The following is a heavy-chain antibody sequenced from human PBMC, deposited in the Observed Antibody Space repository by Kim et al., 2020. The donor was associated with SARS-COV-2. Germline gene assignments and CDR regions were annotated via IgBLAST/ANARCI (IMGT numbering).Heavy chain of an antibody. J-gene: IGHJ4*02. CDR1: GYVLSKYW. CDR2: IFPGDSDA. CDR3: ASYNSTVSFDH. V-gene: IGHV5-51*01. Sequence: GESLKISCKASGYVLSKYWIAWVRQTAGQGLECLGIIFPGDSDARYSPSFQGPVTISADKSTNTAYLQWSRLKASDTATYYCASYNSTVSFDHWGQGTLV. D-gene: IGHD3-22*01.